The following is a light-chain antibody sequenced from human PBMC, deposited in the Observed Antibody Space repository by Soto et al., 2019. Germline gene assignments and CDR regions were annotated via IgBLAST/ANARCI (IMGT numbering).Light chain of an antibody. J-gene: IGLJ1*01. CDR2: DVS. Sequence: QSALTQPASVSGSPGQSITISCTGTSSDVGGYNYVSWYQHHPGKAPKLMIYDVSDRLSGVSNRFSGSKSGNTASLSISGLQAEDEADYYCSSYRSSSTPYVFGTGTKVTVL. V-gene: IGLV2-14*03. CDR3: SSYRSSSTPYV. CDR1: SSDVGGYNY.